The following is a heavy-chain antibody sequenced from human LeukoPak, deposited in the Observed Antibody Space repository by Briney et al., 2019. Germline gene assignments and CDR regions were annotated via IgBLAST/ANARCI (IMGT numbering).Heavy chain of an antibody. CDR2: ISGSGGST. Sequence: GGSLRLSCAASGFTFTSYAMNWVRQAPGKGLEWVSGISGSGGSTYYADSVKGRFSISRDNSKSTLYLQLNSLRVEDTAEYYCAKAHGGSYHSGIDWGQGTLVIVSS. CDR1: GFTFTSYA. D-gene: IGHD1-26*01. CDR3: AKAHGGSYHSGID. J-gene: IGHJ4*02. V-gene: IGHV3-23*01.